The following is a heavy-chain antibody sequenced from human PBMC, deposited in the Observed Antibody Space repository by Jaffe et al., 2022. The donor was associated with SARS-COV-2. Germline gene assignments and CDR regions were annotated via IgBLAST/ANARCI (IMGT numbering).Heavy chain of an antibody. Sequence: QVQLVQSGAEVKKPGSSVKVSCKASGGTFSSYAISWVRQAPGQGLEWMGGIIPIFGTANYAQKFQGRVTITADESTSTAYMELSSLRSEDTAVYYCASPDYYDSSGLLQTLGAPPPWGQGTLVTVSS. CDR3: ASPDYYDSSGLLQTLGAPPP. V-gene: IGHV1-69*01. J-gene: IGHJ5*02. CDR1: GGTFSSYA. CDR2: IIPIFGTA. D-gene: IGHD3-22*01.